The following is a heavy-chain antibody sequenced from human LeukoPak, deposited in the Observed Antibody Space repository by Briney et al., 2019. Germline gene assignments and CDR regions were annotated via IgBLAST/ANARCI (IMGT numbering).Heavy chain of an antibody. V-gene: IGHV3-53*01. CDR1: GFAVSSNY. Sequence: GGSLRPSCAASGFAVSSNYMSWVRQTPGKGLEWVSVIYSGGSTYYTNSVKGRFTISRDNSKNTLYLQMNSLRVEDTAVYYCARDPSFSVPYYYYGMDVWGQGTTVTVSS. CDR3: ARDPSFSVPYYYYGMDV. J-gene: IGHJ6*02. D-gene: IGHD3-10*01. CDR2: IYSGGST.